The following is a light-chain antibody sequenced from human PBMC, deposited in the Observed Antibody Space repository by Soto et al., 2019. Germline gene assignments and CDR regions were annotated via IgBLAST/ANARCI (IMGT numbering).Light chain of an antibody. CDR3: SSFTSGSTL. CDR2: EVS. V-gene: IGLV2-14*01. CDR1: SSDVGAYNF. Sequence: QSALTQPASVSGSPGQSIAISCTGTSSDVGAYNFVSWYQQHPGKDPKLMIYEVSNRPSGVSSRFSGSKSGNTASLTSSGLQPEDEADYYCSSFTSGSTLFGTGTKLTVL. J-gene: IGLJ1*01.